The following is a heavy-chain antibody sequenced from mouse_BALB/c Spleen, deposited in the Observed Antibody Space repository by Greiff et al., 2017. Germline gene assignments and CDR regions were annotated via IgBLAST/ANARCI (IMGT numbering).Heavy chain of an antibody. V-gene: IGHV1S81*02. D-gene: IGHD2-1*01. J-gene: IGHJ3*01. CDR2: INPSNGRT. Sequence: QVQLQQPGAELVKPGASVKLSCKASGYTFTSYWMHWVKQRPGQGLEWIGEINPSNGRTNYNEKFKSKATLTVDKSSSTAYMQLSSLTSEDSAVYYCASRNCGTVAYWGQGTLVTVSA. CDR1: GYTFTSYW. CDR3: ASRNCGTVAY.